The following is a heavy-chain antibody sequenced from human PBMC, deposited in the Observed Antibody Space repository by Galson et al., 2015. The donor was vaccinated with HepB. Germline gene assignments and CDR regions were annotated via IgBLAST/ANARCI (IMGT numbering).Heavy chain of an antibody. D-gene: IGHD3-3*01. CDR3: ARDLDFWSAYNHMDV. CDR1: GFTFSRYS. V-gene: IGHV3-21*01. CDR2: ITSSSSHI. Sequence: SQRLSCAASGFTFSRYSMNWVRQAPGKGLEWVSSITSSSSHIYYADSVKGRFTISRDNAKNSLYLQMNSLRAEDTAVYYCARDLDFWSAYNHMDVWGKGTTVTVSS. J-gene: IGHJ6*03.